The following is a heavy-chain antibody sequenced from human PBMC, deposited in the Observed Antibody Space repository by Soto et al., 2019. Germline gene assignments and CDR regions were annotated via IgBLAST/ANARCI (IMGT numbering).Heavy chain of an antibody. J-gene: IGHJ5*02. V-gene: IGHV4-38-2*02. D-gene: IGHD3-10*01. CDR3: ARDCPLGSGSYSTNWFDP. CDR1: GYSISSGYY. CDR2: IYHSGST. Sequence: PSETLSLTCAVSGYSISSGYYWGWIRQPPGKGLEWIGSIYHSGSTYYNPSLKSRVTISVDTSKNQFSLKLSSVTAADTAVYYCARDCPLGSGSYSTNWFDPWGQGTLGTVS.